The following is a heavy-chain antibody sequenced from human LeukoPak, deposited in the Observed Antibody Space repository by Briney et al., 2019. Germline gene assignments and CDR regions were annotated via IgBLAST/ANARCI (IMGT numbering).Heavy chain of an antibody. V-gene: IGHV3-48*03. CDR1: GFTFGDYA. CDR2: ISSSGSTI. J-gene: IGHJ6*03. Sequence: GRSLRLSCTASGFTFGDYAMNWVRQAPGKGLEWVSYISSSGSTIYYADSVKGRFTISRDNSKNSLYLQMNSLRAEDTAVYYCARAGQASSGYGYYYYYYMDAWGKGTTVTISS. D-gene: IGHD3-22*01. CDR3: ARAGQASSGYGYYYYYYMDA.